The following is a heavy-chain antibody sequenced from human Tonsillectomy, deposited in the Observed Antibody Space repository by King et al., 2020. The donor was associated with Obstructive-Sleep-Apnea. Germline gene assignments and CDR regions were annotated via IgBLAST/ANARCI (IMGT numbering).Heavy chain of an antibody. CDR3: AKDILPIFTIAVCGTRGILVY. D-gene: IGHD6-19*01. CDR2: ISWNSGSI. Sequence: QLVQSGGGLVQPGRSLRLSCAASGFTFDDYAMHWVRQAPGKGLEWVSVISWNSGSIGYADSVRGRFTISRNNAKNSLYLQMNSLRAEDTDLYYCAKDILPIFTIAVCGTRGILVYWGQGPLVTLSS. V-gene: IGHV3-9*01. CDR1: GFTFDDYA. J-gene: IGHJ4*02.